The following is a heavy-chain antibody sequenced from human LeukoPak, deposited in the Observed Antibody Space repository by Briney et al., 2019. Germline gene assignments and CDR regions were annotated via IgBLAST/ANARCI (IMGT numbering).Heavy chain of an antibody. J-gene: IGHJ4*02. CDR1: GGSISSGGYY. V-gene: IGHV4-31*03. Sequence: PPETLSLTCTVSGGSISSGGYYWSWIRQHPGKGLEWIGYIYYSGSTYYNPSLKSRVTISVDTSKNQFSLKLSSVTAADTAVYYCAGHHPRNTVDFWGQGTLVTVSS. D-gene: IGHD2/OR15-2a*01. CDR2: IYYSGST. CDR3: AGHHPRNTVDF.